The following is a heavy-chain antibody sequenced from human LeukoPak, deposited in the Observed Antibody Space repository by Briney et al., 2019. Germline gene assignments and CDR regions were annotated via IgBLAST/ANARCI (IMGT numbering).Heavy chain of an antibody. CDR3: ARDLNEGASYFDY. Sequence: PSETLSLTCTVSGGSISSYYWSWIRQPPGRGLEWIGYIYYSGSTNYNPSLKSRVTISVDTSKNQFSLKLSSVTAADTAVYYCARDLNEGASYFDYWGQGTLVTVSP. CDR2: IYYSGST. V-gene: IGHV4-59*01. J-gene: IGHJ4*02. CDR1: GGSISSYY. D-gene: IGHD1-26*01.